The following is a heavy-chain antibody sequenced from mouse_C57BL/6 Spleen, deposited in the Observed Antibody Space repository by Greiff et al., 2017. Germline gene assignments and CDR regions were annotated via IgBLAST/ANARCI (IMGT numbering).Heavy chain of an antibody. D-gene: IGHD1-1*01. V-gene: IGHV1-53*01. J-gene: IGHJ1*03. CDR3: ARSPITTVVGPLNFDV. CDR2: INPSNGGT. Sequence: VQLQQPGTELVKPGASVKLSCKASGYTFTSYWMHWVKQRPGQGLEWIGNINPSNGGTNYNEKFKSKATLTVDKSSSTAYMQLSSLTSEDSAVYYCARSPITTVVGPLNFDVWGRGTTVTVSS. CDR1: GYTFTSYW.